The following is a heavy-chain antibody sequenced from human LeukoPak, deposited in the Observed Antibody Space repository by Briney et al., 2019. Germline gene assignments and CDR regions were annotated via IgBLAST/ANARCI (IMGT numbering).Heavy chain of an antibody. Sequence: GGSLRLSCAASGFTFSSYAMSWVRQAPGKGLEWVSYISSSGSAMHYTDSVKGRFTISRDNAKNSLYLQMNSLRGEDTALYYCARTGYCSGGRCYGSSYYYMDVWGKGTTVTVSS. J-gene: IGHJ6*03. CDR2: ISSSGSAM. CDR1: GFTFSSYA. D-gene: IGHD2-15*01. V-gene: IGHV3-48*03. CDR3: ARTGYCSGGRCYGSSYYYMDV.